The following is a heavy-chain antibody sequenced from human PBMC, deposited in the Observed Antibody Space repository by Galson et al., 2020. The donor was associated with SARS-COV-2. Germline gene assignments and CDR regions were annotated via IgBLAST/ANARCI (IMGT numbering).Heavy chain of an antibody. CDR2: ISYDGSNK. J-gene: IGHJ4*02. Sequence: LSLTCAASGFTFSSYAMHWVRQAPGKGLEWVAVISYDGSNKYYADSVKGRFTISRDNSKNTLYLQMNSLRAEDTAVYYCASEYMITFGGVIVGEGPFDYWGQGTLVTVSS. V-gene: IGHV3-30*04. CDR3: ASEYMITFGGVIVGEGPFDY. CDR1: GFTFSSYA. D-gene: IGHD3-16*02.